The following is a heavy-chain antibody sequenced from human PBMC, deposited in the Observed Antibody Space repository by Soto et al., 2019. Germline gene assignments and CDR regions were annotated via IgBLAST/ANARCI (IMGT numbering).Heavy chain of an antibody. Sequence: QVQLQESGPGLVKPPQTLSLTCTVSGASIRSGGFYWSWFRQHPEKGLEWIGYFYYSGNAYYNPSLRSRLTISGDASKNQFSLNLSSVTAADTAVYFCARAMGAVNYFDYWGQGILVTVSS. CDR2: FYYSGNA. J-gene: IGHJ4*02. CDR3: ARAMGAVNYFDY. D-gene: IGHD3-10*01. V-gene: IGHV4-31*03. CDR1: GASIRSGGFY.